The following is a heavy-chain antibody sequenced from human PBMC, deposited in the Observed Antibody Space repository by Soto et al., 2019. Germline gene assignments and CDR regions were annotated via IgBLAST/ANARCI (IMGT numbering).Heavy chain of an antibody. V-gene: IGHV3-7*03. CDR1: GXTFXSNW. J-gene: IGHJ4*02. Sequence: EVQLVESGGGLVQPGGSLRISCAASGXTFXSNWMNWVRQAPGKGLEWVANIKQDGSERYYVDSVKGRFTISRDNAQNSLLLQMNNLRVEDTAVYYCARDLGYCSGGTCYTVLDSWGQGALVTVSS. D-gene: IGHD2-15*01. CDR2: IKQDGSER. CDR3: ARDLGYCSGGTCYTVLDS.